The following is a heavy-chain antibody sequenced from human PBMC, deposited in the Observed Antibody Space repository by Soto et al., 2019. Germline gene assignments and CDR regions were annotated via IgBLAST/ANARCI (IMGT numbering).Heavy chain of an antibody. CDR3: ARRDRGYCSSTSCHYYYYGMDV. CDR1: GYTFTGYY. J-gene: IGHJ6*02. V-gene: IGHV1-2*02. Sequence: ASVKVSCKASGYTFTGYYMHWVRQAPGQGLEWMGWINPNSGGTNYAQKFQGRVTMTRDTSISTAYMELSRLRSDDTAVYYCARRDRGYCSSTSCHYYYYGMDVWGQGTTVTVSS. D-gene: IGHD2-2*01. CDR2: INPNSGGT.